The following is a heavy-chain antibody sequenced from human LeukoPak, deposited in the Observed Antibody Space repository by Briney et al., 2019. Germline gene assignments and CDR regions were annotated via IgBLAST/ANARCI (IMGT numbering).Heavy chain of an antibody. J-gene: IGHJ4*02. CDR1: GGSFSGYY. CDR3: ARASSSSWIPIDY. Sequence: PSETLSLTCAVYGGSFSGYYWNWIRKPPGKGLEWIGEINHSGSTNYNPSLKSRVTISVDTSKNQFSLKLSSVTAADTAVYYCARASSSSWIPIDYWGQGTLVTVSS. D-gene: IGHD6-13*01. CDR2: INHSGST. V-gene: IGHV4-34*01.